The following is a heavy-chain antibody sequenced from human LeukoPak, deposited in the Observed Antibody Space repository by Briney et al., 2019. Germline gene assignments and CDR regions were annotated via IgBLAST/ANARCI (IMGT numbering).Heavy chain of an antibody. J-gene: IGHJ4*02. CDR3: TNGDCRGGRCSSGAY. Sequence: SGGSLRLSCAASGFTFRSYGMHWVRQAPGKGLEWVAYTRDDGSKNWYRDSVKGRFTISRDNPKNTLYLQMKSLRGEDTAVYYCTNGDCRGGRCSSGAYWGQGTLVTVSS. D-gene: IGHD2-15*01. CDR1: GFTFRSYG. CDR2: TRDDGSKN. V-gene: IGHV3-30*02.